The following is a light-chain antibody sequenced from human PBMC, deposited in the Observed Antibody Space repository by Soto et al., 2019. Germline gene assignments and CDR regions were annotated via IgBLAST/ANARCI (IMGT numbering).Light chain of an antibody. CDR1: QTVSSSY. Sequence: EIVLTQSPGTLSLSPGERATLSCRASQTVSSSYLAWYQQKPGQAPRLLIYGASNRATSIPDRFGGSGSGADFTLTISRLEPEDVAVYYCQQYGSSPRTFGQGTKVEI. CDR2: GAS. CDR3: QQYGSSPRT. J-gene: IGKJ1*01. V-gene: IGKV3-20*01.